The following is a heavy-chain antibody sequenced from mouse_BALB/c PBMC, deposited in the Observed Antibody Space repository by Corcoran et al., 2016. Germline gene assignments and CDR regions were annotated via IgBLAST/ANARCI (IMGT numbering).Heavy chain of an antibody. Sequence: QIQLVQSGPELKKPGETVKISCKASGYTFTNYGMNWVKQAPGKGLKWMGWINTYTGEPTYADDFKGRFAFSLETSASTAYLQINNLKNEDTATYFCARNDYYAMDYWGQGTSVTVSS. CDR1: GYTFTNYG. V-gene: IGHV9-3-1*01. J-gene: IGHJ4*01. CDR3: ARNDYYAMDY. CDR2: INTYTGEP.